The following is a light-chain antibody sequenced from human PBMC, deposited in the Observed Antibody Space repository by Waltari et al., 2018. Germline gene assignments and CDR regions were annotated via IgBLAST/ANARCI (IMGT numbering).Light chain of an antibody. J-gene: IGKJ1*01. CDR3: QQNYNTPRT. Sequence: DIQMSQSPSSRSASVGDRVTITCRASQSISRHLSWYQQQPGEAPKLLIYAATTLHSGVPIRFSGSGSGTDFSLTISGLQPEDLATYYCQQNYNTPRTFGQGTKVEIK. CDR1: QSISRH. V-gene: IGKV1-39*01. CDR2: AAT.